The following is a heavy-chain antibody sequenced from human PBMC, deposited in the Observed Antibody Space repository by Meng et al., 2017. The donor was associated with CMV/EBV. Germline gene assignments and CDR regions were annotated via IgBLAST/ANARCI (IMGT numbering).Heavy chain of an antibody. CDR1: GYTFTGYY. CDR3: ARETDCSGGSCFATACDY. Sequence: ASVKVSCKASGYTFTGYYMHWVRQAPGQGLEWMGWINPNSGGTNYAQKFQGRVTMTRDTSISTAYMELSRLRSDDTAVYYCARETDCSGGSCFATACDYWGQGTLV. V-gene: IGHV1-2*02. CDR2: INPNSGGT. D-gene: IGHD2-15*01. J-gene: IGHJ4*02.